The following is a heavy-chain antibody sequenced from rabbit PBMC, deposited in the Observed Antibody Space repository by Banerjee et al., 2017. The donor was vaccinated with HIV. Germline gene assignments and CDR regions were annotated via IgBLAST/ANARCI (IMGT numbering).Heavy chain of an antibody. CDR1: GLDFNSYG. Sequence: QSLEESGGDLVKPGASLTLTCTASGLDFNSYGMHWVRQAPGKGLEWIGCIYTGGSGTTYYASWAKGRFTISRTSSTTVALQMTSLTAADTATYFCARDLAGITGWNFGLWGPGTLVTVS. CDR3: ARDLAGITGWNFGL. CDR2: IYTGGSGTT. J-gene: IGHJ4*01. D-gene: IGHD4-1*01. V-gene: IGHV1S40*01.